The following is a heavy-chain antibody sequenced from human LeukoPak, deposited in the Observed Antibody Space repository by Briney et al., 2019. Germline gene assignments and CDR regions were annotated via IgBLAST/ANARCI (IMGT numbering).Heavy chain of an antibody. CDR1: GYTSTSYY. CDR2: INPSGGST. V-gene: IGHV1-46*01. J-gene: IGHJ4*02. CDR3: ARVRGSGSYYGY. D-gene: IGHD1-26*01. Sequence: ASVKVSCKASGYTSTSYYMHWVRQAPGQGLEWMGIINPSGGSTSYAQKFQGRVTMTRDMSTSTVYMELSSLRSEDTAVYYCARVRGSGSYYGYWGQGTLVTVSS.